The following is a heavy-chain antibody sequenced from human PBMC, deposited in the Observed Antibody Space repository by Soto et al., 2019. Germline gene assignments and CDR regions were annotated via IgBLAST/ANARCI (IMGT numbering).Heavy chain of an antibody. Sequence: SETLSHTYAVSGASIGSGGWWSRFRQPPGKGLEWIAEIFHDGNTNYSPSLKSRVTISVDKSQNQFSLNVYSVTAADTAVYYCARHEGWTGPDQWGQGTLVTV. D-gene: IGHD2-8*02. J-gene: IGHJ5*02. CDR1: GASIGSGGW. V-gene: IGHV4-4*02. CDR3: ARHEGWTGPDQ. CDR2: IFHDGNT.